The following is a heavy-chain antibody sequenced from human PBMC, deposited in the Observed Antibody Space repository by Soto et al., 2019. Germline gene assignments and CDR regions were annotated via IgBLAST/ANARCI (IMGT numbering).Heavy chain of an antibody. V-gene: IGHV1-69*13. CDR1: GCTFSSYA. D-gene: IGHD6-13*01. CDR3: ARALSAAGIWDYYYYYGMDV. Sequence: SVKVSCKASGCTFSSYAISWVRQAPGQGLEWMGGIIPIFGTANYAQKFQGRVTITADESTSTAYMELSSLRSEDTAVYYCARALSAAGIWDYYYYYGMDVWGQGTKVTVSS. CDR2: IIPIFGTA. J-gene: IGHJ6*02.